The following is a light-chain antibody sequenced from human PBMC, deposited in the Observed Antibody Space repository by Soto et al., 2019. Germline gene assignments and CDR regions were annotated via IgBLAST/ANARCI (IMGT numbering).Light chain of an antibody. V-gene: IGKV1-33*01. J-gene: IGKJ1*01. CDR3: QLYDRFPWT. CDR2: DAS. CDR1: QEISNY. Sequence: DIQMIQSPSSLSASVGDRVTITCQASQEISNYLNWYQQKPGKAPKLLIYDASNLERGVQSRLSGREAGPDFNFTISSRQPEDFAPYYCQLYDRFPWTFGRGTKVQIK.